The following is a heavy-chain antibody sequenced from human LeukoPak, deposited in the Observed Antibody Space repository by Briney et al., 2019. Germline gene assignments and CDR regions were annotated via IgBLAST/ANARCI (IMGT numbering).Heavy chain of an antibody. CDR3: ARVGVITIFGTYYYYYYYMDV. V-gene: IGHV1-8*01. D-gene: IGHD3-3*01. CDR2: MNPNSGNT. CDR1: GYTFTSYD. J-gene: IGHJ6*03. Sequence: GASVKVSCKASGYTFTSYDINWVRQATGQGLEWMGWMNPNSGNTGYAQKFQGRVTMTRNTSISTAYMELSSLRSEDTAVYYCARVGVITIFGTYYYYYYYMDVWGKGTTVTVSS.